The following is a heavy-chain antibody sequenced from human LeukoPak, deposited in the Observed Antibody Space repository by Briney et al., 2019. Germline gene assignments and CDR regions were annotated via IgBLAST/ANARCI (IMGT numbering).Heavy chain of an antibody. V-gene: IGHV3-23*01. CDR1: GFTFSRNS. D-gene: IGHD3-10*01. CDR2: ISGRGDST. Sequence: GGSLRLSCAASGFTFSRNSMTRVRQTPGTGLGWVSGISGRGDSTFYADSVKGRFTISRDNSRNTLYLQMSSLRPEDTAVYYCTKWSGFGDDWGQGTLVTVSS. CDR3: TKWSGFGDD. J-gene: IGHJ4*02.